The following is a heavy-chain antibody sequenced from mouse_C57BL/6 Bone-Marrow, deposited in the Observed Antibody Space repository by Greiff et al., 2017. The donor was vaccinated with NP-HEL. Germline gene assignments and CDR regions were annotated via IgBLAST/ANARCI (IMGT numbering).Heavy chain of an antibody. Sequence: EVMLVESGGGLVQPGGSLKLSCAASGFTFSDYYMYWVRQTPETRLEWVAYISNGGGSTYYPDPVQGRFTISRDNAKNTMYLQMSRLKSEDTAMYYCARQYYYARDYWGQGTSVTVAS. J-gene: IGHJ4*01. V-gene: IGHV5-12*01. CDR1: GFTFSDYY. CDR2: ISNGGGST. CDR3: ARQYYYARDY.